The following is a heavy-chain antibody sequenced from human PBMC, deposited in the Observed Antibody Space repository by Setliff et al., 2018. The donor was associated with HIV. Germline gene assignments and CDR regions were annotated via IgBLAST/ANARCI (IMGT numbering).Heavy chain of an antibody. CDR1: GESFNDYY. CDR3: ARPHSGRGGGAYFDP. J-gene: IGHJ5*02. Sequence: SETLSLTCAVYGESFNDYYWSWIRLPPGKGLEWIGEINHYGSGNYNPSLKSRVTISVDTSKNQFSLRLTSVTAADTAVYHCARPHSGRGGGAYFDPWGQGILVTVSS. D-gene: IGHD6-19*01. V-gene: IGHV4-34*01. CDR2: INHYGSG.